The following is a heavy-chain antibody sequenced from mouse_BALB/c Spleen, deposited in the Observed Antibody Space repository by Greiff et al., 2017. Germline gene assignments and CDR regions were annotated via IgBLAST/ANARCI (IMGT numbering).Heavy chain of an antibody. Sequence: EVQLVESGGDLVKPGGSLKLSCAASGFTFSSYGMSWVRQTPDKRLEWVATISSGGSYTYYPDSVKGRFTISRDNAKNTLYLQMSSLKSEDTAMYYCARHEAYYRYGAMDYWGQGTSVTVSS. CDR2: ISSGGSYT. J-gene: IGHJ4*01. CDR1: GFTFSSYG. D-gene: IGHD2-14*01. V-gene: IGHV5-6*01. CDR3: ARHEAYYRYGAMDY.